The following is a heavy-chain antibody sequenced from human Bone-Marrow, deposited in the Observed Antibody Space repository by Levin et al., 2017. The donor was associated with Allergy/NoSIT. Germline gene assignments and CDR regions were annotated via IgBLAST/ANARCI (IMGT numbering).Heavy chain of an antibody. V-gene: IGHV3-30*18. CDR1: GFTFSSYG. CDR3: AKDRGLQYQLPATLDY. D-gene: IGHD2-2*01. J-gene: IGHJ4*02. Sequence: SCAASGFTFSSYGMHWVRQAPGKGLEWVAVISYDGSNKYYADSVKGRFTISRDNSKNTLYLQMNSLRAEDTAVYYCAKDRGLQYQLPATLDYWGQGTLVTVSS. CDR2: ISYDGSNK.